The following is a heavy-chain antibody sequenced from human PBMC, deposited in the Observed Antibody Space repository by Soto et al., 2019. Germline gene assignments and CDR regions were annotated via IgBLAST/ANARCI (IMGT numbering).Heavy chain of an antibody. J-gene: IGHJ4*02. V-gene: IGHV3-30*03. CDR1: GFTFGTFG. Sequence: QVQLVESGGGVVQPGRSLRLSCAASGFTFGTFGIHWVRQAPGKGLEWVADISSHGSRKFYADSVKGRFTISRDNSKNTQYLQMISLGTEDTAVYFCSRGCSGGTNCFYFDFWGQGILVTVSS. CDR3: SRGCSGGTNCFYFDF. D-gene: IGHD6-13*01. CDR2: ISSHGSRK.